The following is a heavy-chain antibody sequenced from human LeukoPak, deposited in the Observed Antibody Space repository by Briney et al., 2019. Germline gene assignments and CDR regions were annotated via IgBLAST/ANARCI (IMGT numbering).Heavy chain of an antibody. CDR2: ISSSGSTI. CDR3: ARRPQGWMFDY. V-gene: IGHV3-11*01. D-gene: IGHD2-2*03. CDR1: GFTFSDYY. Sequence: GGSLRLSCAASGFTFSDYYMSWIRQAPGRGWGWVSYISSSGSTIYYADSVKGRFTISRDNAKNSLYLQMNSLRAEDTAVYYCARRPQGWMFDYWGQGTLVTVSS. J-gene: IGHJ4*02.